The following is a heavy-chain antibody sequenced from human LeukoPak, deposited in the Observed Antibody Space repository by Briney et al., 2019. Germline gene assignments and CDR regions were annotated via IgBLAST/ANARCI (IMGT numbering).Heavy chain of an antibody. CDR3: ARDLGYYDSSGPVDY. CDR1: GFTFSSYW. V-gene: IGHV3-74*01. J-gene: IGHJ4*02. Sequence: GGSLRLSCAASGFTFSSYWMHWVRKAPGKGLVWVSRSSSDGSSTSYADSVKGRFTISRDNARNTLYLQMNSLRAEDTAVYFCARDLGYYDSSGPVDYWGQGTLVTVSS. CDR2: SSSDGSST. D-gene: IGHD3-22*01.